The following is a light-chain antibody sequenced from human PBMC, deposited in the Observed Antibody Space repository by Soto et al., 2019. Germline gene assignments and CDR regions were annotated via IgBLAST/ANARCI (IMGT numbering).Light chain of an antibody. J-gene: IGKJ3*01. CDR3: QQRSNWPPFT. V-gene: IGKV3-11*01. CDR2: DAS. CDR1: QSVSSY. Sequence: DIVLTQSPATLSLSPGERATLSCRASQSVSSYLAWYQQKPGQPPRLLIYDASNRATGIPARFSGSGSGTDFTLPISSLEPEDFAVYYCQQRSNWPPFTFGPGTKVEIK.